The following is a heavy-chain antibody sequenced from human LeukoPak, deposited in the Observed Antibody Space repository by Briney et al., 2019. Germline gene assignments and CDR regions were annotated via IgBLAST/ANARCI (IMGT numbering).Heavy chain of an antibody. V-gene: IGHV4-39*07. CDR1: GGSVSSSRYY. CDR3: ARRDATIFDY. CDR2: IYHTGTT. Sequence: SETLSLTCPVSGGSVSSSRYYWGWIRQPPGRGLEYIGNIYHTGTTYYNPSLNSRVTISVDTSKNQLSLKLSSVTAADTAVYYCARRDATIFDYWGQGTLVTVSP. J-gene: IGHJ4*02. D-gene: IGHD5-24*01.